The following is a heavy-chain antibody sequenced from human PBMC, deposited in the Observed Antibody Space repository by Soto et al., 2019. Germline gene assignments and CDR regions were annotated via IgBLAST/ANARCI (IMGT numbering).Heavy chain of an antibody. Sequence: SVKVSCKASGGTFSSYAISWVRQAPGQGLEWMGGIIPIFGTANYAQKFQGRVTITADESTSTAYMELSSLRSEDTAVYYCARSYSGSYYFDAFDIWGQGTMVTVSS. CDR3: ARSYSGSYYFDAFDI. CDR1: GGTFSSYA. V-gene: IGHV1-69*13. CDR2: IIPIFGTA. D-gene: IGHD1-26*01. J-gene: IGHJ3*02.